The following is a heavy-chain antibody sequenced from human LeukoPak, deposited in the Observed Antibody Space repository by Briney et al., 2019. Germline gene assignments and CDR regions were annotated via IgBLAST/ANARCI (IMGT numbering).Heavy chain of an antibody. Sequence: PGGSLRLSCAASGFTGSNNYVSWVRQAPGMGLEWVSAIHSSGATCYADSVKGRFTMSRDNVKNTLYLQMNSLRVEDTAVYYCARDPRNVGLAPWGQGTLVTVSS. V-gene: IGHV3-53*01. D-gene: IGHD2-15*01. CDR3: ARDPRNVGLAP. CDR1: GFTGSNNY. CDR2: IHSSGAT. J-gene: IGHJ5*02.